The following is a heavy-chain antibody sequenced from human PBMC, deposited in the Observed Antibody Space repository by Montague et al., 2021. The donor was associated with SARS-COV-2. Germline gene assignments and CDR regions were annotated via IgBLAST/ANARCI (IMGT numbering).Heavy chain of an antibody. CDR1: GVAVLSRKSY. CDR3: ARRGRKLLPVATTIGGFDI. CDR2: IYDSGXT. Sequence: SETLSLTCNVSGVAVLSRKSYWHSTRHPSRKGLECIGSIYDSGXTXYXXXXKXRVTISVDTSKNHFSLKLSSVTAADTAVYYCARRGRKLLPVATTIGGFDIWGQGTMVTVSS. V-gene: IGHV4-39*02. D-gene: IGHD5-12*01. J-gene: IGHJ3*02.